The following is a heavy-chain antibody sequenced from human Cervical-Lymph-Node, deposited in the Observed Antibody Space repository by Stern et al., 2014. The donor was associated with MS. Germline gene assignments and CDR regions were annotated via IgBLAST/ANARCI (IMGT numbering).Heavy chain of an antibody. CDR2: IKEDGSEQ. D-gene: IGHD2-2*01. CDR3: ARRVLVAMGGYPKTLDV. Sequence: EVQLVESGGVLVQPGGSLKLSCAASGFTFSRYWMTWVRQAPGKGLELVANIKEDGSEQYYVDSVKGRFTMSRDNAKNSLYLQMNSLRAEDTAVYYCARRVLVAMGGYPKTLDVWGRGTTVTVSS. V-gene: IGHV3-7*01. CDR1: GFTFSRYW. J-gene: IGHJ6*02.